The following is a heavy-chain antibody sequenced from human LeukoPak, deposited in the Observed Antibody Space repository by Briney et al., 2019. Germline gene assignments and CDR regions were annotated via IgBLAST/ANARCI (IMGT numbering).Heavy chain of an antibody. CDR2: IYYSGST. CDR1: GGSISSHY. Sequence: SETLSLTCTVSGGSISSHYWSWIRQPPGKGLKWIGYIYYSGSTNYNPSLKSRVTISVDTSKNQFSLKLSSVTAADTAVYYCARAYSSGWYNWFDPWGQGTLVTVSS. CDR3: ARAYSSGWYNWFDP. V-gene: IGHV4-59*11. J-gene: IGHJ5*02. D-gene: IGHD6-19*01.